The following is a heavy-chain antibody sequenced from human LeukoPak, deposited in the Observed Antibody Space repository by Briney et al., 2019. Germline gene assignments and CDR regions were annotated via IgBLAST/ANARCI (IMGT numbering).Heavy chain of an antibody. J-gene: IGHJ4*02. CDR1: GFTFSSYA. CDR2: ISGSGGST. Sequence: GGSLRLSCAASGFTFSSYAMSWVPQAPGKGLEWVSAISGSGGSTYYADSVKGRFTISRDNSKNTLYLQMNSLKAEDTAVYYCATGYSGYDTLAVAGSLDYWGQGTLVTVSS. CDR3: ATGYSGYDTLAVAGSLDY. D-gene: IGHD5-12*01. V-gene: IGHV3-23*01.